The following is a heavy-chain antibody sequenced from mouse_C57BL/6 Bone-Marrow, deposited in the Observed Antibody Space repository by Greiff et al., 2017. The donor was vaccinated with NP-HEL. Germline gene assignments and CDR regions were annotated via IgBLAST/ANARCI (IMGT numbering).Heavy chain of an antibody. CDR3: ARMGLRRLDY. CDR1: GYTFTSYW. J-gene: IGHJ2*01. V-gene: IGHV1-52*01. Sequence: QVQLQQPGAELVKPGASVKVSCKASGYTFTSYWMHWVKQRPIQGLEWIGNIDPSDSETHYNQKFKDKATLTVDKSSSTAYMQLSSLTSEDSAVYYCARMGLRRLDYWGQGTTLTVSS. D-gene: IGHD2-2*01. CDR2: IDPSDSET.